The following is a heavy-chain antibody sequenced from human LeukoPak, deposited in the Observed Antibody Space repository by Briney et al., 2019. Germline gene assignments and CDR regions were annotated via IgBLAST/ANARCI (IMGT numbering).Heavy chain of an antibody. J-gene: IGHJ5*02. CDR1: GFTVSSNY. V-gene: IGHV3-66*01. D-gene: IGHD5-12*01. CDR2: IYSGGST. CDR3: ARVNLWIYGGFDP. Sequence: QPGGSLRLSCAASGFTVSSNYMSWVRQAPGKGLEWVSVIYSGGSTYYADSVKGRFTISRDNSKNTLYLQMNSLRAEDTAVYYCARVNLWIYGGFDPWGQGTLVTVSS.